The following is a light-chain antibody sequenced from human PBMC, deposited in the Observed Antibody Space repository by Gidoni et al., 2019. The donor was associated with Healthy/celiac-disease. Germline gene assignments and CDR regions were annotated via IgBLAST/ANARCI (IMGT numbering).Light chain of an antibody. J-gene: IGKJ4*01. CDR3: QQSDSTQLT. CDR2: AAS. V-gene: IGKV1-39*01. Sequence: IQMPQSPSSLSASVGDRVTITCRASQSSSSYLNWYQQKPGKAPKLLIYAASSLQSGVPSRFSGSGSGTDFTLTISSLQPEDFATYYCQQSDSTQLTFGGGTKVEIK. CDR1: QSSSSY.